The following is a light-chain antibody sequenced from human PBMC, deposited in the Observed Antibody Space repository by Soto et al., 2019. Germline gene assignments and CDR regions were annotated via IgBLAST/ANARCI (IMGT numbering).Light chain of an antibody. Sequence: EIVLTQSPGTLSLSPGERATLSCRAIQSVGSTYLAWYQQKPGQAPRLLIYGASSRATGIPDRFSGSGSGTDFPLTISRLEPEDFAVYYCQHYAISVTFGQGTRLEIK. CDR3: QHYAISVT. CDR2: GAS. CDR1: QSVGSTY. V-gene: IGKV3-20*01. J-gene: IGKJ5*01.